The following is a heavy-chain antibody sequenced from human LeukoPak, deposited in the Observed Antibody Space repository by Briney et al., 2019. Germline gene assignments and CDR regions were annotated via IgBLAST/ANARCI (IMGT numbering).Heavy chain of an antibody. CDR2: IYYSGST. D-gene: IGHD3-10*01. Sequence: SEALALTCTVSGGSISSYYWSWIRQPPGKGLEWIGHIYYSGSTNYNPSLKSRVTISVDTSKNQFSLKLSSVTAADTAVYYCARARMVRGIYGYGMDVWGQGPTVTVSS. CDR3: ARARMVRGIYGYGMDV. CDR1: GGSISSYY. V-gene: IGHV4-59*12. J-gene: IGHJ6*02.